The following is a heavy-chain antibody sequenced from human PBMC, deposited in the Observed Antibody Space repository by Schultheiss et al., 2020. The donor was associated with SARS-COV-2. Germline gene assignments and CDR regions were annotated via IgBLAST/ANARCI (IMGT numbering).Heavy chain of an antibody. V-gene: IGHV1-3*01. CDR1: GFTFSSYE. CDR2: INAGNGNT. J-gene: IGHJ6*02. Sequence: GGSLRLSCAASGFTFSSYEMNWVRQAPGQRLEWMGWINAGNGNTKYSQKFQGRVTITRDTSASTAYMELSSLRSEDTAVYYCARDMRCSSTSCYIRYYYYGMDVWGQGTTVTVSS. D-gene: IGHD2-2*02. CDR3: ARDMRCSSTSCYIRYYYYGMDV.